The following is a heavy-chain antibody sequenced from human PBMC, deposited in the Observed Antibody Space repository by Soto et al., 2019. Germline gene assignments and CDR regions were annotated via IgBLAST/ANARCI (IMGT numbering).Heavy chain of an antibody. CDR3: ARVGVQLWLLFY. V-gene: IGHV3-21*01. Sequence: EVQLVESGGGLVKPGGSLRLSCAASGFTFSSYSMNWVRQAPGKGLEWVSSISSSSSYIYYADSVKGRFTISRDNAKNSLYLQMNSLRAEDTAVYYCARVGVQLWLLFYWGQGTLVTVSS. CDR2: ISSSSSYI. CDR1: GFTFSSYS. J-gene: IGHJ4*02. D-gene: IGHD5-18*01.